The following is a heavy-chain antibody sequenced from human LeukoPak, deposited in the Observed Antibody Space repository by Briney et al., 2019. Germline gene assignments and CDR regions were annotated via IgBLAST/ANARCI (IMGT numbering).Heavy chain of an antibody. Sequence: GGSLRLSCAASGFTFSSYAMHWVRQAPGKGLEWVAVISYDGSNKYYADSVKGRFTISRDNSKNTLYLQMNSLRAEDTAVYYCAKESSSGIAAAGRFDYWGQGTLVTVSS. D-gene: IGHD6-13*01. CDR1: GFTFSSYA. CDR2: ISYDGSNK. J-gene: IGHJ4*02. CDR3: AKESSSGIAAAGRFDY. V-gene: IGHV3-30*04.